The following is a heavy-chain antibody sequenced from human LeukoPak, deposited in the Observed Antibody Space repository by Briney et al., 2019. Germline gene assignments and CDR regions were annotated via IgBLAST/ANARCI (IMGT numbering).Heavy chain of an antibody. V-gene: IGHV3-23*01. J-gene: IGHJ4*02. Sequence: GGSLRLSCAASGVTFRIYAMSWVRQAPGKGLEWVSTISGSGGGTYYADSVKGRFTISRDNSKNTLYLQMNSLRAEDTAVYYCAKPAYCGGDCSTFYIDYWGQGALVTVSS. CDR2: ISGSGGGT. D-gene: IGHD2-21*02. CDR1: GVTFRIYA. CDR3: AKPAYCGGDCSTFYIDY.